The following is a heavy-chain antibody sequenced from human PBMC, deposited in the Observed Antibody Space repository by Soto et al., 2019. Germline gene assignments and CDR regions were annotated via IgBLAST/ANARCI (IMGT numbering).Heavy chain of an antibody. J-gene: IGHJ4*02. CDR1: GFTFSSYA. V-gene: IGHV3-23*01. D-gene: IGHD2-15*01. CDR3: AKRRGAGGHFDY. CDR2: VSIGGST. Sequence: DVQLLESGGGLVQPEGSLRLSCAASGFTFSSYAMGWVRQGPGKGLEWVAVVSIGGSTHYADSVRGRFTIYRDNSKNTLSLPMNSLTAEDTDVYFCAKRRGAGGHFDYWGQGALVTVSS.